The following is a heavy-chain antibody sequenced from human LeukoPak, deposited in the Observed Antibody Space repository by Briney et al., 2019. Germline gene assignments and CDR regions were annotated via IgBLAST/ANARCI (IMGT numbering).Heavy chain of an antibody. Sequence: GGSLRLSCVASGFTASSYWMSWVRQAPGKGLEWVANIKQDGSEKYYVDSVKGRFTISRDNAKNSLYLQMNSLRAEDTAVYYCARGAYYYEDWGQGTLVTVSS. J-gene: IGHJ4*02. CDR3: ARGAYYYED. CDR1: GFTASSYW. CDR2: IKQDGSEK. D-gene: IGHD3-22*01. V-gene: IGHV3-7*01.